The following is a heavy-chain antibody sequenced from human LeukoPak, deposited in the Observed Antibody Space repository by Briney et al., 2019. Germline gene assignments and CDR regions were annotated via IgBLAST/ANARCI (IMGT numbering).Heavy chain of an antibody. CDR2: ISGSGGST. V-gene: IGHV3-23*01. D-gene: IGHD2-2*01. J-gene: IGHJ6*03. Sequence: GGSLRLSCAASGFTFSSYAMSWVRQAPGKGLEWVSAISGSGGSTYYADSVKGRFTISRDNSKNTLYLQMNSLRAEDTAMYYCAKRPHYCSSTSCYGEDYYYMDVWGKGTTVTVSS. CDR1: GFTFSSYA. CDR3: AKRPHYCSSTSCYGEDYYYMDV.